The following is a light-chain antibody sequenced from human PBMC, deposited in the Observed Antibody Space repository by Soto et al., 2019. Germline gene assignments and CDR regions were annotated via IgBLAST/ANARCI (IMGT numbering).Light chain of an antibody. CDR3: KQYGSSGT. J-gene: IGKJ1*01. Sequence: ELVMTQSPAILAMSPVERATLSCRASQSVSSNLAWYQQKRGQAPRLLIYGASTRATGIPARFSGSGSGTEFTLTISSLQSEDFAVYYCKQYGSSGTCGQGPKGAIK. V-gene: IGKV3-15*01. CDR1: QSVSSN. CDR2: GAS.